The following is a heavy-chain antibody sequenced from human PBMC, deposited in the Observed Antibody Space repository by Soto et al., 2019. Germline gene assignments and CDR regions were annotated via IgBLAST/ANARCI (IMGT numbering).Heavy chain of an antibody. CDR3: ARVCSSTSCYGYWFDP. CDR2: IYYSGST. D-gene: IGHD2-2*01. Sequence: QVQLQESGPGLVKPSQTLSLTCTVSGGSISSGGYYWSWICQHPGKGLEWIGYIYYSGSTYYNPSLKSRVTISVDTSKNQFSLKLSSVTAADTAVYYCARVCSSTSCYGYWFDPWGQGTLVTVSS. V-gene: IGHV4-31*03. J-gene: IGHJ5*02. CDR1: GGSISSGGYY.